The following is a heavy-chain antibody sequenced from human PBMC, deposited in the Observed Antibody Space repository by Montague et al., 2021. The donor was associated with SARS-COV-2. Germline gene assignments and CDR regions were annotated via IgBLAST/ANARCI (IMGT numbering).Heavy chain of an antibody. CDR1: GGSISTYY. Sequence: SETLSLTCTVSGGSISTYYWSWIRQPPGTRLEWIGYVYYSGSTXXXPSHHRRLIISVDTSENQFSLKLTSVTAAHTAIYYCARDLGDSPAYWGQGILVTVSS. V-gene: IGHV4-59*01. CDR2: VYYSGST. D-gene: IGHD3-16*01. J-gene: IGHJ4*02. CDR3: ARDLGDSPAY.